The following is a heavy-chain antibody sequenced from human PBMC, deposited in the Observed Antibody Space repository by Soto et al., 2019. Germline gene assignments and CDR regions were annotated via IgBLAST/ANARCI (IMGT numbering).Heavy chain of an antibody. CDR1: GFTVSNNY. D-gene: IGHD3-10*01. CDR2: IYSGGYT. Sequence: EVQLVESGGGLIQPGGSLRLSCAVSGFTVSNNYMSWVRQAPGKGLEGVSVIYSGGYTAYGDSVKGRFTISRDNSKNTLFFKRNGRGADATAWFYWATQPGGGGYWGQGTLVTVSS. V-gene: IGHV3-53*01. CDR3: ATQPGGGGY. J-gene: IGHJ4*02.